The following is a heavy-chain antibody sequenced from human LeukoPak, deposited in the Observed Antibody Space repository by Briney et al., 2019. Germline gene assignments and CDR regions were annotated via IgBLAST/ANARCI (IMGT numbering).Heavy chain of an antibody. Sequence: ASVKVSCKASGYTYTGYYMHCVRQAPGQGLEWMGWINPNSGGTNYAQKFQGRVTMTRDTSISTAYMELSRLRSDDTAVYYCARPYSGSYYEGFDYWGQGTLVTVSS. CDR3: ARPYSGSYYEGFDY. CDR1: GYTYTGYY. V-gene: IGHV1-2*02. D-gene: IGHD1-26*01. CDR2: INPNSGGT. J-gene: IGHJ4*02.